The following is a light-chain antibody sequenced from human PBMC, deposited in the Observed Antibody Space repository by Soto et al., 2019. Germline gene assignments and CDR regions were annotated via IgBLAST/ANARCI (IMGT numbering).Light chain of an antibody. Sequence: IVLTQSPATLSLSPGERATLSCRASQSVSSYLAWYQQKPGQAPRLLIYDASNRATGIPARFSGSGSGTDFALTISSLEPEDFAVYYCQQRSNWPQYTFGQGTKREIK. V-gene: IGKV3-11*01. J-gene: IGKJ2*01. CDR3: QQRSNWPQYT. CDR2: DAS. CDR1: QSVSSY.